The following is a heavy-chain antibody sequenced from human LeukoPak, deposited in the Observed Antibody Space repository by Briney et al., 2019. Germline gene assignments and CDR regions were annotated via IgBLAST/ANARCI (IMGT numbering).Heavy chain of an antibody. J-gene: IGHJ4*02. D-gene: IGHD6-19*01. CDR3: ARVVAVAGMGFSKFDY. CDR1: GGSISSYY. CDR2: IYYSGST. V-gene: IGHV4-59*01. Sequence: SETLSLTCTVSGGSISSYYWSWIRQPPGKGLEWIGYIYYSGSTNYNPSLKSRVTISVDTSKNQFSLKLSSVTAADTAVYYCARVVAVAGMGFSKFDYWGQGTLVTVSS.